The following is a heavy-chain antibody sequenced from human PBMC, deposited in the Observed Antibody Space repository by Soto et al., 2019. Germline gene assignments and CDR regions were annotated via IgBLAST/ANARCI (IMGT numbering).Heavy chain of an antibody. D-gene: IGHD3-10*01. J-gene: IGHJ5*02. CDR2: IYHSGST. V-gene: IGHV4-4*02. CDR1: GGSISGSNW. Sequence: SETLSLTCAVSGGSISGSNWWSWVRQPPGKGLEWIGEIYHSGSTNYNPSLKSRVTISVDKSKNQFSLKLSSVTAADTAVYYCAGMVRGTNWFDPWGQGTLVTVSS. CDR3: AGMVRGTNWFDP.